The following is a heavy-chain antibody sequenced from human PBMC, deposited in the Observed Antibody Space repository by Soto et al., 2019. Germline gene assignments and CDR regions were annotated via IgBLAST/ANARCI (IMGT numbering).Heavy chain of an antibody. Sequence: EVQLVESGGGLVQPGRSLRLSCAASGFTFDDYAMHWVRQAPGKGLEWVSGISWNSGSIGYADSVKGRFTICRDNAKNSLYLQMNSLRAEDTALYYCAKGPVLIAAAAPPDYWGQGTLVTVSS. CDR1: GFTFDDYA. D-gene: IGHD6-13*01. V-gene: IGHV3-9*01. CDR3: AKGPVLIAAAAPPDY. CDR2: ISWNSGSI. J-gene: IGHJ4*02.